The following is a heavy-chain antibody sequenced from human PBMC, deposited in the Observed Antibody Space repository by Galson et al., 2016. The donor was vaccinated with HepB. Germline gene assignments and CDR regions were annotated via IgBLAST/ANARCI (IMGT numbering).Heavy chain of an antibody. V-gene: IGHV1-2*02. Sequence: SVKVSCKASEYTFTAYCLHWVRQAPGQGLEWMGWINPHSGATNYAKKFQGRVTMTRDTSISTASVELRSLRSDDTAIYYCAKDQCSGGDCFTTFDNWGQGTLVIVSS. CDR2: INPHSGAT. J-gene: IGHJ4*02. CDR3: AKDQCSGGDCFTTFDN. CDR1: EYTFTAYC. D-gene: IGHD2-21*02.